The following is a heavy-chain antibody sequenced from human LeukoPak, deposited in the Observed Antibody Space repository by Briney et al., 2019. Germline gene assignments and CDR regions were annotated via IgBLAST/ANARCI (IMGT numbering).Heavy chain of an antibody. CDR2: VYPGDSDT. J-gene: IGHJ4*02. Sequence: GESLKISCKGSGYSFSRYWIGWVGQMPGKHLVCMGIVYPGDSDTRYSPSFQGQVTISADKSISTAYLQWSSLKASDTAMYYRATLPGSGSYSRGDYFDYWGQGTLVTVSS. V-gene: IGHV5-51*01. CDR1: GYSFSRYW. CDR3: ATLPGSGSYSRGDYFDY. D-gene: IGHD1-26*01.